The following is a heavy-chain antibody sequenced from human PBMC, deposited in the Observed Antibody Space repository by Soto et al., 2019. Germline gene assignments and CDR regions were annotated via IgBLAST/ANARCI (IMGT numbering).Heavy chain of an antibody. V-gene: IGHV4-31*03. CDR2: IYYSGST. J-gene: IGHJ6*02. Sequence: SETLSLTCTVSGGSISSGGYYWSWIRQHPGKGLEWIGYIYYSGSTYYNPSLKSRVTISVDTSKNQFSLKLSSVTAADTAVYYCARALRDYYDSSGHPPGYYYGMDVWGQGTTVTVSS. CDR3: ARALRDYYDSSGHPPGYYYGMDV. CDR1: GGSISSGGYY. D-gene: IGHD3-22*01.